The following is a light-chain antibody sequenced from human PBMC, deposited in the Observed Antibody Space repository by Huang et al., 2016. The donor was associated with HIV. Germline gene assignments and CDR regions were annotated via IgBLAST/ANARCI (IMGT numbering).Light chain of an antibody. CDR1: QDIYNY. J-gene: IGKJ1*01. CDR3: LQHKNFHAPT. Sequence: DIQLTQSPSAMAASVGDRVTITCRATQDIYNYLAWFQQQPGKAPKHLIYGASSLQTGVPSRFSGSGSGTEFTLTINNLQPEDSATYFCLQHKNFHAPTFGQGTKVEIK. CDR2: GAS. V-gene: IGKV1-17*03.